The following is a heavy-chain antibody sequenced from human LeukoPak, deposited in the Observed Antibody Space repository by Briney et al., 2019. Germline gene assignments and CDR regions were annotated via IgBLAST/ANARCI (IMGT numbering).Heavy chain of an antibody. D-gene: IGHD6-13*01. Sequence: ASVKVSCKASGYTFTICTIHWVRQAPGQRPEWMGWINAGNGNRRYSEKFQGRVTITRDTSASTANMELSSLRSEDTAVYYCARTTRSWYEDNDAFDIWGQGTTVTVSS. CDR3: ARTTRSWYEDNDAFDI. CDR2: INAGNGNR. CDR1: GYTFTICT. V-gene: IGHV1-3*01. J-gene: IGHJ3*02.